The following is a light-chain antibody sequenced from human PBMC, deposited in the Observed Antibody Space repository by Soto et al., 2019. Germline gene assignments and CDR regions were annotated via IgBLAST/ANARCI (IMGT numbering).Light chain of an antibody. J-gene: IGKJ1*01. V-gene: IGKV1-39*01. Sequence: DIQMTQSPSALSASVEDRFIMTFRASQSISNHLNWYQQKPGKAPKLLIFAASSLQSGVPSRFSGSRSGPDFTLTISSLQPEDFATYYCQQSYSSPPTFGQGTKVDIK. CDR2: AAS. CDR3: QQSYSSPPT. CDR1: QSISNH.